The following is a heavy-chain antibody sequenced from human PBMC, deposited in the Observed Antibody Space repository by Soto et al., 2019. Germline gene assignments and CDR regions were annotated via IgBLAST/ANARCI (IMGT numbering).Heavy chain of an antibody. CDR1: GYSFSSFD. V-gene: IGHV1-8*01. Sequence: GASVKVSCKAFGYSFSSFDIKWVRQAPGQGLEWMGWMNPHTGDTGYAQKFQGRVTMTRNNSISTAYMELSSLRSEDTAVYYCVGNWFDPWGQGTLVTVSS. J-gene: IGHJ5*02. CDR2: MNPHTGDT. D-gene: IGHD3-16*01. CDR3: VGNWFDP.